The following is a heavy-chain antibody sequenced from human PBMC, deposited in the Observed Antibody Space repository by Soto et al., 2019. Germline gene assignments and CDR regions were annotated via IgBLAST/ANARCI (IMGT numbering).Heavy chain of an antibody. D-gene: IGHD4-17*01. Sequence: QLQLVESGGGLVKPGGSLRLSCAASGFTFNDFYMIWFRQAPGRGLEWLAYINNRGDDIYYADSVKGRFIISRDNSKKTLYLEMNSLRAEDTAVYYCARAGGTTVTGLWHFDSWGQGTLVTVSS. CDR2: INNRGDDI. CDR1: GFTFNDFY. V-gene: IGHV3-11*04. CDR3: ARAGGTTVTGLWHFDS. J-gene: IGHJ4*02.